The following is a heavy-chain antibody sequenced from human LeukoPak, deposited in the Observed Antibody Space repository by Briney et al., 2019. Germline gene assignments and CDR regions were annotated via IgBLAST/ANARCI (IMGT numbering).Heavy chain of an antibody. Sequence: GGSLRLSCAASGFTFSNNGMTWVRQAPGKGMEWVTGISDGGDTTYDAGSVKGRFAVSRDNSKNVLYLQMNSLRAEDTAIYYCAKTEGFFDHWGQGSLVTVSS. CDR3: AKTEGFFDH. CDR2: ISDGGDTT. V-gene: IGHV3-23*01. CDR1: GFTFSNNG. J-gene: IGHJ4*02.